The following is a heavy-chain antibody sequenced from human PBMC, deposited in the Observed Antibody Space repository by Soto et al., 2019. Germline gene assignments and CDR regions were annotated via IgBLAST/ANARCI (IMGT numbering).Heavy chain of an antibody. V-gene: IGHV5-10-1*01. J-gene: IGHJ4*02. Sequence: GESLKISCKGSGYSFTSYWISWVRQMPGKGLEWMGRIDPSDSYTNYSPSFQGHVTISADKSISTAYLQWSSLKASDTAMYYCARHEDYYDSSGYSNRYFDYWGQGTRVTVSS. D-gene: IGHD3-22*01. CDR1: GYSFTSYW. CDR3: ARHEDYYDSSGYSNRYFDY. CDR2: IDPSDSYT.